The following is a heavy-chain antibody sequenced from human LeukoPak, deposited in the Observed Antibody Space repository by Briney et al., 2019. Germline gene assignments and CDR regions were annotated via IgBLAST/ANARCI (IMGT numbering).Heavy chain of an antibody. V-gene: IGHV1-2*02. CDR2: INPNSGGT. CDR1: GYTFTGYY. CDR3: ASPSLVRGYYYGMDV. J-gene: IGHJ6*02. Sequence: GASVKVSCKASGYTFTGYYMHWVRQAPGQGLEWMGWINPNSGGTNYAQKFQGRVTMTRDTSISTAYMELSRLRSDDTAVYYCASPSLVRGYYYGMDVWGQGTTVTVSS. D-gene: IGHD3-10*01.